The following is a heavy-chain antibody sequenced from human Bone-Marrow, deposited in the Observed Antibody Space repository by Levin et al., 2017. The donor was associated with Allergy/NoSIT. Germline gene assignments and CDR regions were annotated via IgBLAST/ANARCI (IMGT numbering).Heavy chain of an antibody. D-gene: IGHD5-12*01. CDR1: GYTLTELS. Sequence: ASVKVSCKVSGYTLTELSMHWVRQAPGKGLEWMGGFDPEDGETIYAQKFQGRVTMTEDTSTDTAYMELSSLRSEDTAVYYCATPPPIVATIRGVWGYYYYGMDVWGQGTTVTVSS. CDR2: FDPEDGET. V-gene: IGHV1-24*01. J-gene: IGHJ6*02. CDR3: ATPPPIVATIRGVWGYYYYGMDV.